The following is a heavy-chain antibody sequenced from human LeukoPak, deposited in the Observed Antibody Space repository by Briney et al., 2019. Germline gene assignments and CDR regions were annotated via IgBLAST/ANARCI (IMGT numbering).Heavy chain of an antibody. J-gene: IGHJ5*02. D-gene: IGHD6-13*01. CDR2: MNPNSGNT. CDR1: GYTFTSYD. Sequence: GASVKVSCKASGYTFTSYDINWVRQATGQGLEWMGWMNPNSGNTGYAQKFQGRVTMTRNTSISTAYMELSGLRSEDTAVYYCARVEEQQLVGINWFDPWGQGTLVTVSS. CDR3: ARVEEQQLVGINWFDP. V-gene: IGHV1-8*01.